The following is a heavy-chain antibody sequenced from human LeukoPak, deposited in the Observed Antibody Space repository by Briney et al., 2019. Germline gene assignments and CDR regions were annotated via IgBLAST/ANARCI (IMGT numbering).Heavy chain of an antibody. CDR2: IKEDGSET. CDR1: GFTSKKYW. D-gene: IGHD5-24*01. J-gene: IGHJ4*02. V-gene: IGHV3-7*01. Sequence: GGSLRLSCAASGFTSKKYWMNWVRQVPGKGLECLGNIKEDGSETYYADSVKGRFTISRDNPKNLLFLQINSLRVEDTAVYYCARETPRRGETRDGYRWGQGTLVTVSS. CDR3: ARETPRRGETRDGYR.